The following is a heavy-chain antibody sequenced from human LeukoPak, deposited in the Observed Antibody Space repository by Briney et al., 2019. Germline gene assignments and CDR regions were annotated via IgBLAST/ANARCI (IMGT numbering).Heavy chain of an antibody. Sequence: GGSLRLSCAASGFTFSSYAMHWVRQAPGKGLEWVAVISYDGSNKYYADSVKGRFTISRDNSKNTLYLQMNSLRAEDTAVYYCARSYCCAYCGGDCSRNWFDPWGQGTLVTVPS. CDR2: ISYDGSNK. CDR1: GFTFSSYA. J-gene: IGHJ5*02. D-gene: IGHD2-21*02. CDR3: ARSYCCAYCGGDCSRNWFDP. V-gene: IGHV3-30-3*01.